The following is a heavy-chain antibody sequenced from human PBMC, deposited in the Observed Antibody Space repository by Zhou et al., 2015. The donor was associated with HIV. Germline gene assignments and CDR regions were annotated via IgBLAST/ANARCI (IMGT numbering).Heavy chain of an antibody. V-gene: IGHV3-9*01. CDR1: GFNFNDFA. D-gene: IGHD3-3*01. CDR2: INWNSGTK. CDR3: AKDIERRGRFFFWGATT. Sequence: EVHLVESGGGLVQPGRSLRLSCAVSGFNFNDFAMHWVRQAPGKGLEWVSGINWNSGTKGYADSVRGRFTISRDNAKNSLYLQMTNLRPGDTAVYYCAKDIERRGRFFFWGATTGGQGTLVIVSS. J-gene: IGHJ4*02.